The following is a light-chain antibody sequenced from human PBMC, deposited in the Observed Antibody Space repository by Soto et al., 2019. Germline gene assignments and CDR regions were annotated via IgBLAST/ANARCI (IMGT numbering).Light chain of an antibody. CDR3: QQRSNWPRT. Sequence: EIVLTQSPATLSLSPGERATLSCRASKSVSSSLAWYQQKPGQAPSLLIYDASNRATGIPARFSGSGSGTDFTLTISSLEPEDFAVYYCQQRSNWPRTFGQGTKVEIK. CDR1: KSVSSS. V-gene: IGKV3-11*01. CDR2: DAS. J-gene: IGKJ1*01.